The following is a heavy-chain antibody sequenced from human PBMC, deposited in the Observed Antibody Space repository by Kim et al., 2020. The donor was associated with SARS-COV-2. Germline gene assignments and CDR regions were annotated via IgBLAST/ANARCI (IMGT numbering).Heavy chain of an antibody. Sequence: SVEGRFTITRDNDTNTLYLQMNSMRAEDKAVYYCARDAPNYGCSGYYLGYWGQGTLVTVSS. V-gene: IGHV3-53*01. CDR3: ARDAPNYGCSGYYLGY. J-gene: IGHJ4*02. D-gene: IGHD3-22*01.